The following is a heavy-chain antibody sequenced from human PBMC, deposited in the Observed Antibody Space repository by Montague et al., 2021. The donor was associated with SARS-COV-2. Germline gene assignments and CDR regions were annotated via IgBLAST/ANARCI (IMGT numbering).Heavy chain of an antibody. Sequence: TLSLTCTVSVDSMTSGSHFWTWIRQPAGKGLEWIGHIQTSGTSNYNPSLRDRITLSIDTSRNQFSLELRSVTAADTAIYYCARDRPESWRISPGLAGLFATVVHSASGMDVWGRGTTV. CDR2: IQTSGTS. V-gene: IGHV4-61*09. J-gene: IGHJ6*02. CDR1: VDSMTSGSHF. CDR3: ARDRPESWRISPGLAGLFATVVHSASGMDV. D-gene: IGHD3-22*01.